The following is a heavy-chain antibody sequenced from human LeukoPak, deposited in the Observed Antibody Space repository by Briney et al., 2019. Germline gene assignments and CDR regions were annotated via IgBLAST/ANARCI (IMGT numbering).Heavy chain of an antibody. CDR2: ISGSGTST. D-gene: IGHD2/OR15-2a*01. Sequence: PGGSLRLSCAASGLTFSSYAMSWVRQAPGKGLEWVSTISGSGTSTYYADSVKGRFTISRDNSKNTLYLQMSSLRADDTAVYFCAKTGKKSMQRPADFDYWGQGTLVTVSS. CDR3: AKTGKKSMQRPADFDY. V-gene: IGHV3-23*01. J-gene: IGHJ4*02. CDR1: GLTFSSYA.